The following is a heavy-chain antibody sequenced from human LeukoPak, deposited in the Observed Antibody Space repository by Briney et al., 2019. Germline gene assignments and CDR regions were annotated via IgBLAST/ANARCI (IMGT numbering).Heavy chain of an antibody. Sequence: SVKVSCKASGGTFSSYAISWVRQAPGQGLEWMGGIIPIFGTANYAQKFQGRVTITADESTSTAYMELSSLRSEDTAVCYCARVRGSYTVTSDYFDYWGQGTLVTVSS. D-gene: IGHD4-17*01. CDR1: GGTFSSYA. CDR2: IIPIFGTA. CDR3: ARVRGSYTVTSDYFDY. V-gene: IGHV1-69*13. J-gene: IGHJ4*02.